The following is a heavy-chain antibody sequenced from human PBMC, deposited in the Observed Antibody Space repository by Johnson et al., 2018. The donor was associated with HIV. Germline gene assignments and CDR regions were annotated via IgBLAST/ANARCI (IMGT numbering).Heavy chain of an antibody. Sequence: VLLVESGGGVVQPGRALRLSCVASGFIFRNYAIHWVRQAPGKGREGVAVIWYDGSEKYYVDSVKGRFTISRDNAKNSLYLQMNSLRAEDTAVYYCARGWDAFDIWGQGTMVTVSS. CDR1: GFIFRNYA. D-gene: IGHD5-24*01. J-gene: IGHJ3*02. CDR3: ARGWDAFDI. V-gene: IGHV3-33*03. CDR2: IWYDGSEK.